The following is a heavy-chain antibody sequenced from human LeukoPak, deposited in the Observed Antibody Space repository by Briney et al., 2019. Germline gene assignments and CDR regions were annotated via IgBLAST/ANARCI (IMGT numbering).Heavy chain of an antibody. V-gene: IGHV4-59*01. CDR1: GGSMNSYY. CDR3: ARRLRITMVRGVVGRYYFDY. J-gene: IGHJ4*02. CDR2: IYYSGST. D-gene: IGHD3-10*01. Sequence: SETLSLTCTVSGGSMNSYYWSWIRQPPGKGLEFIGYIYYSGSTSYNPSLKSRVTMSVDTSKSQFSLNLRSVTAADTAVYYCARRLRITMVRGVVGRYYFDYWGQGTLVTVSS.